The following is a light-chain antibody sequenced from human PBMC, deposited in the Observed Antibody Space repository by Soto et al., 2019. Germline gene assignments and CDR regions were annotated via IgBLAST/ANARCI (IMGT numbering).Light chain of an antibody. CDR3: QQYASAPLS. Sequence: EIVLTQSPGTLSLSPGERATLSCRASQSVSSSYLAWYQQKPGQAPRLLMFGASSRATGIPDRFSGSGSGTDFTLTISRLEPEDFAVYSCQQYASAPLSFGGGTRGDVK. CDR1: QSVSSSY. V-gene: IGKV3-20*01. CDR2: GAS. J-gene: IGKJ4*01.